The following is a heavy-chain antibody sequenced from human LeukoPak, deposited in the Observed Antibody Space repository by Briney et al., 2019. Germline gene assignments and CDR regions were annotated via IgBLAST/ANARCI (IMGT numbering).Heavy chain of an antibody. J-gene: IGHJ6*03. D-gene: IGHD3-16*01. V-gene: IGHV4-59*01. Sequence: SETLSLTCTVSGGSISSYYWSWIRQPPGKGLEWIGYIYYSGSTNYNPSLKSRVTISVDTSKNQFSLKLSSVTAADTAVYYCARGRGRTYYMDVWGKGTTVTVSS. CDR3: ARGRGRTYYMDV. CDR1: GGSISSYY. CDR2: IYYSGST.